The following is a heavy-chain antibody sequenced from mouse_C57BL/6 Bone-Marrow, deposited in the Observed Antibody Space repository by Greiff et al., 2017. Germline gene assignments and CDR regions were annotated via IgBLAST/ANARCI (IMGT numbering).Heavy chain of an antibody. J-gene: IGHJ3*01. CDR3: ARSDDYDRFAY. Sequence: EVKLMESEGGLVQPGSSMKLSCTASGFTFSDYYMAWVRQVPEKGLEWVANINYDGSSTYYLDSLKSRFIISRDNAKNILYLQMSSLKSEDTATYYCARSDDYDRFAYWGQGTLVTVSA. D-gene: IGHD2-4*01. CDR1: GFTFSDYY. CDR2: INYDGSST. V-gene: IGHV5-16*01.